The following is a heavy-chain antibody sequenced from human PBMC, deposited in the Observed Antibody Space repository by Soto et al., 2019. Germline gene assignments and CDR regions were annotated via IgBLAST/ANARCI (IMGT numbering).Heavy chain of an antibody. J-gene: IGHJ3*02. Sequence: PGGSLRLSCAASGFTFSNAWMSWVRQAPGKGLEWVGRIKSKTDGGTTDYAAPVKGRFTISRDDSRNTLYLQMNSLKTEDTAVYYCTGGSGYVFDAFDIWGQGTMVTVS. CDR1: GFTFSNAW. V-gene: IGHV3-15*01. D-gene: IGHD3-22*01. CDR3: TGGSGYVFDAFDI. CDR2: IKSKTDGGTT.